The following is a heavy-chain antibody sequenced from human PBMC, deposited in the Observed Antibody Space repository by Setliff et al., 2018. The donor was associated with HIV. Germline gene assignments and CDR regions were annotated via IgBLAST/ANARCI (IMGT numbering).Heavy chain of an antibody. J-gene: IGHJ4*02. D-gene: IGHD3-16*01. CDR2: IIPFIDAT. V-gene: IGHV1-69*11. Sequence: GASVKVSCKASGGTFRSYSINWVRQAPGQGLEWMGTIIPFIDATHYAQSSQGRLTITADESSNTAYMELSSLRLHDTAVYYCAKAAVEMTTIAFGGPPGYWGQGTLVTVSS. CDR1: GGTFRSYS. CDR3: AKAAVEMTTIAFGGPPGY.